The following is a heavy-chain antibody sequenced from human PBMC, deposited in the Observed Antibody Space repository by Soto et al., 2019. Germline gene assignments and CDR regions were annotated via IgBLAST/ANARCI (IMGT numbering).Heavy chain of an antibody. CDR1: GGTFSSYA. CDR3: ARGALGRWPHSYFDY. D-gene: IGHD7-27*01. V-gene: IGHV1-69*13. Sequence: GASGKVSCKASGGTFSSYAISWGRQAPGQGVEWMGGMIPIFGTANYAQKFQGRVTITADESTSTADMELSSLRSEDTAVYYCARGALGRWPHSYFDYWGQGTLVTVSS. CDR2: MIPIFGTA. J-gene: IGHJ4*02.